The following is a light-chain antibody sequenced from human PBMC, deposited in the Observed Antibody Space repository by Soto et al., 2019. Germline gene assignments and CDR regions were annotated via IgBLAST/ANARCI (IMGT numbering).Light chain of an antibody. V-gene: IGKV3-11*01. Sequence: LVMTQSPATLSVSPGARATLSCRASQSVSSNLAWYQQKPGQAPRLLIYGASTRATGIPARFSVIVSGTDFTLTIRSLEPEDGAVYDGQQRSNWLWTFGQGTKVDIK. CDR3: QQRSNWLWT. J-gene: IGKJ1*01. CDR2: GAS. CDR1: QSVSSN.